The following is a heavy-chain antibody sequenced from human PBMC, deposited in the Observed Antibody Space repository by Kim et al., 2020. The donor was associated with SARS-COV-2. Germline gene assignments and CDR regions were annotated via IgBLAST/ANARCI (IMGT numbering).Heavy chain of an antibody. V-gene: IGHV3-48*02. J-gene: IGHJ6*02. CDR3: ARVIVGASYYYGMDV. Sequence: GGSLRLSCAASGFTFSSYSMNWVRQAPGKGLEWVSYISSSSSTIYYADSVKGRFTISRDNAKNSLYLQMNSLRDEDTAVYYCARVIVGASYYYGMDVWGQGTTVTVSS. CDR1: GFTFSSYS. CDR2: ISSSSSTI. D-gene: IGHD1-26*01.